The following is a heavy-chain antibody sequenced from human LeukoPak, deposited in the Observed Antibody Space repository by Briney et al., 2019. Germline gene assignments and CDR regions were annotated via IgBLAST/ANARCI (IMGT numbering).Heavy chain of an antibody. CDR1: RFTFSNYA. D-gene: IGHD6-19*01. CDR2: ISGSGGRT. V-gene: IGHV3-23*01. Sequence: PGGSLRLSCAASRFTFSNYAMTWVRQAPGQGLEWVSAISGSGGRTYYADSLKGRFTISRDNSKNTLYLQMNSLRAEDTAVYYCARDYGSSGWSRWFDPWGQGTLVTVSS. CDR3: ARDYGSSGWSRWFDP. J-gene: IGHJ5*02.